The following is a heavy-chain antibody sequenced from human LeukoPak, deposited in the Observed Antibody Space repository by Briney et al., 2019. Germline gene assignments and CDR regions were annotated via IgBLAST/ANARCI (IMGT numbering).Heavy chain of an antibody. J-gene: IGHJ5*02. CDR1: GFTFSSYG. Sequence: GGSLRLSCAASGFTFSSYGMHWVRQAPGKGLEWVAVISYDGSNKYYADSVKGRFTISRDNSKNTLYLRMNSLRAEDTAVYYCAKEPGGGNDGPMNDNWFDPWGQGTLVTVSS. CDR2: ISYDGSNK. V-gene: IGHV3-30*18. CDR3: AKEPGGGNDGPMNDNWFDP. D-gene: IGHD1-1*01.